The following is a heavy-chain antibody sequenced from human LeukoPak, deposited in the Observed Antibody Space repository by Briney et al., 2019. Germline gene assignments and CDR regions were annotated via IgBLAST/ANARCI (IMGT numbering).Heavy chain of an antibody. CDR3: ARSPITMVRGDPNYYFDY. CDR1: GGTFSSYA. J-gene: IGHJ4*02. Sequence: SVKVSCKASGGTFSSYAISWVRQAPGQGLEWMGGIVPIFGTANYAQKFQGRVTITADESTSTAYMELSSLRSEDTAVYYCARSPITMVRGDPNYYFDYWGQGTLVTVSS. CDR2: IVPIFGTA. V-gene: IGHV1-69*13. D-gene: IGHD3-10*01.